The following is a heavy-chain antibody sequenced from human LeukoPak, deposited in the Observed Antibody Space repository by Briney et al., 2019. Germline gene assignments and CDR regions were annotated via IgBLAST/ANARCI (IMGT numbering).Heavy chain of an antibody. CDR2: IYYSGST. J-gene: IGHJ4*02. CDR3: ARGWFYFDY. CDR1: GGSISSYF. Sequence: PSETLSLTCTVSGGSISSYFWSWIRQPPGKGLEWIGYIYYSGSTNYNPSLRSRVTMSVDTSKNQFSLKLTSVTAADTAVYYCARGWFYFDYWGQGTLDTVSS. D-gene: IGHD6-19*01. V-gene: IGHV4-59*08.